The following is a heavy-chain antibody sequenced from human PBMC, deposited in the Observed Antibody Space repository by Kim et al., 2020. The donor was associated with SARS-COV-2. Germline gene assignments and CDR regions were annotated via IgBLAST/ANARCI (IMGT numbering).Heavy chain of an antibody. V-gene: IGHV1-18*01. J-gene: IGHJ4*02. CDR3: ARGNYYDSSGYYGFDY. CDR1: GYTFTSYG. D-gene: IGHD3-22*01. Sequence: ASVKVSCKASGYTFTSYGISWVRQAPGQGLEWMGWISAYNGNTNYAQKLQGRVTMTTDTSTSTAYMELRSLRSDDTAMYYCARGNYYDSSGYYGFDYWGQGTLVTVSS. CDR2: ISAYNGNT.